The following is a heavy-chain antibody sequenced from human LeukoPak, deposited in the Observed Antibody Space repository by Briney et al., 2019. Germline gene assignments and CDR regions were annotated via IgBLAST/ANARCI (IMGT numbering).Heavy chain of an antibody. CDR1: GFTFSSSG. CDR3: ARIRGSDKPHDAFDI. D-gene: IGHD3-10*01. V-gene: IGHV3-30*02. CDR2: IRYDGNNK. Sequence: PGGSLRLSCAASGFTFSSSGMHWVRQAPGKGLEWVAFIRYDGNNKYYADSVKGRFTISRDNAKNSLYLQMNSLRAEDTAVYYCARIRGSDKPHDAFDIWGQGTMVTVSS. J-gene: IGHJ3*02.